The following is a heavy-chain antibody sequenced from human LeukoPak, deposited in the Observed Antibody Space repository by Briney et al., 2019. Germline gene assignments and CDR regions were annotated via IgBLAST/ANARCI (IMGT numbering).Heavy chain of an antibody. CDR2: IIPTLGIA. CDR1: GGTFSSYA. V-gene: IGHV1-69*04. D-gene: IGHD3-22*01. J-gene: IGHJ6*02. Sequence: ASVTVSCKASGGTFSSYAISWVRQAPGQGREWMGRIIPTLGIANYAQKFQGRVTITEDKSTSTAYMELSSLRSEDTAVYYCASRGGGRYDSSGYPTGYGMDVWGQGTTVTVSS. CDR3: ASRGGGRYDSSGYPTGYGMDV.